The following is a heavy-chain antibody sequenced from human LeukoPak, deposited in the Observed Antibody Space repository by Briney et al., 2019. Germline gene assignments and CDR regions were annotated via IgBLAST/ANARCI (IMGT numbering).Heavy chain of an antibody. V-gene: IGHV4-39*01. CDR1: GGSISSSSYY. Sequence: PSETLSLTCTVSGGSISSSSYYWGWIRQPPGKGLEWIGSIYYSGSTYCNPSLKSRVTISVDTSKNQFSLKLSSVTAADTAVYYCARTRITIFGVVKNAFDIWGQGTMVTVSS. CDR2: IYYSGST. CDR3: ARTRITIFGVVKNAFDI. D-gene: IGHD3-3*01. J-gene: IGHJ3*02.